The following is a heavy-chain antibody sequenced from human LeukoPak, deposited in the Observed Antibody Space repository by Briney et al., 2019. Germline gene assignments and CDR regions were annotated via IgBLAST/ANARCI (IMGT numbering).Heavy chain of an antibody. CDR2: IIPIFGTA. V-gene: IGHV1-69*13. D-gene: IGHD3-9*01. CDR1: GGTFSSYA. Sequence: SAKVSCKASGGTFSSYAISWVRQAPGQGLEWMGGIIPIFGTANYAQKFQGRVTITADESTSTAYMELSSLRSEDTAVYYCAREVPPELRYFDWLAAHAFDIWGQGTMVTVSS. CDR3: AREVPPELRYFDWLAAHAFDI. J-gene: IGHJ3*02.